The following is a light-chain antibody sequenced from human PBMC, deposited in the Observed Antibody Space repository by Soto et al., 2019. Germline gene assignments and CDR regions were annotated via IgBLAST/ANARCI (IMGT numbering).Light chain of an antibody. V-gene: IGKV1-8*01. CDR1: HGISSY. CDR2: SAS. J-gene: IGKJ1*01. CDR3: QQYYNNPQT. Sequence: ALRMTRSPSSFSSSTGDRVTIACRATHGISSYLAWYQQKPGKAPKLLVYSASTLQCGVPARFSGSGSGTDFTLTISSLQAEDVATYYCQQYYNNPQTFGQGTKVDIK.